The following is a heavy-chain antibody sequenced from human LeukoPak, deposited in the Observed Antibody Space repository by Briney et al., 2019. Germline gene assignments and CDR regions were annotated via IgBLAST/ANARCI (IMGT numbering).Heavy chain of an antibody. CDR3: ARLRCDVGDCYSAGQNF. CDR2: INSDGSST. CDR1: GFTFTTYW. J-gene: IGHJ4*02. D-gene: IGHD2-21*02. Sequence: PGGSLRLSCAASGFTFTTYWMHWVRQAPGQGLVWVSRINSDGSSTSYADSVKGRFSISRDNAGNTLYLQMNSLRAEDTAVYFCARLRCDVGDCYSAGQNFWGQGTLVTVSS. V-gene: IGHV3-74*01.